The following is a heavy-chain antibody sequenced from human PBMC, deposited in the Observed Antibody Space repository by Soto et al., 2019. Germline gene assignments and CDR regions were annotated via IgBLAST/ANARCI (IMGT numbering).Heavy chain of an antibody. Sequence: QLQLQESGPGLVKPSETLSLTCTVSGGSISSSSYYWGWIRQPPGKGLEWIGSIYYSGSTYYNPSLKSRVTISVDTSKNQFSLKLSSVTAADTAVYYCARLPREGRDYDFDYYYYYYMDVWGKGTTVTVSS. CDR1: GGSISSSSYY. CDR2: IYYSGST. V-gene: IGHV4-39*01. J-gene: IGHJ6*03. D-gene: IGHD3-3*01. CDR3: ARLPREGRDYDFDYYYYYYMDV.